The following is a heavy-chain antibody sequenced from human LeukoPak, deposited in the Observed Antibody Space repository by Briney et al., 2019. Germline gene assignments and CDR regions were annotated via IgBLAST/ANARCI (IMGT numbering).Heavy chain of an antibody. CDR2: IYYRGST. CDR1: GDSISGSSFY. D-gene: IGHD2-8*01. CDR3: ARLRGYCTNGVCSYYFDY. J-gene: IGHJ4*02. V-gene: IGHV4-39*01. Sequence: PSETLSLTCTVSGDSISGSSFYWGWIRQPPGKGLEWIGSIYYRGSTFYNPSLKSRVTVSVDTFKNQFSLKLSSVTAADTAVYYCARLRGYCTNGVCSYYFDYWGQGTLVTVSS.